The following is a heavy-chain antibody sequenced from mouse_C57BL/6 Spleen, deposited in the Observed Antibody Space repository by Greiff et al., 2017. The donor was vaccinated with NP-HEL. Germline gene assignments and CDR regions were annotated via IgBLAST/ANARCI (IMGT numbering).Heavy chain of an antibody. CDR3: AREGLRRDYAMDY. D-gene: IGHD2-4*01. V-gene: IGHV1-52*01. J-gene: IGHJ4*01. CDR1: GYTFTSYW. CDR2: IDPSDSET. Sequence: QVQLQQPGAELVRPGSSVKLSCKASGYTFTSYWMHWVKQRPIQGLEWIGNIDPSDSETHYNQKFKDKATLTVDKSSSTAYMQLSSLTSEDSAVYYCAREGLRRDYAMDYWGQGTSVTVSS.